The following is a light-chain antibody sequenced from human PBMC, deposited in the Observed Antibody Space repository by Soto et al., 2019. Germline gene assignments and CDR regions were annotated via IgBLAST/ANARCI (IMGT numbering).Light chain of an antibody. J-gene: IGKJ2*01. V-gene: IGKV1-39*01. CDR1: QSISTY. Sequence: DLQMTQSPTSLSASVGDRVTITCRASQSISTYLNWYQQKPGKAPKLLIYAASSLQSGVPSRFSGSGSGTDFTLTISSLQPEDFATYHCQQSFSTPRTFGQGTKLEIK. CDR2: AAS. CDR3: QQSFSTPRT.